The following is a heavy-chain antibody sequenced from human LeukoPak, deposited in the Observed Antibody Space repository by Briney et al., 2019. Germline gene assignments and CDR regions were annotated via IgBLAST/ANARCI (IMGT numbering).Heavy chain of an antibody. D-gene: IGHD1-26*01. J-gene: IGHJ4*02. CDR3: TREWELPGTDFDY. CDR2: IRSKAYGGTT. V-gene: IGHV3-49*03. Sequence: PGGSLRLSCTASGFTFGDYAMDWFRQAPGKGLEWVGFIRSKAYGGTTEYAASVKGRFTISGDESKSIAYLQMNSLKTEDTAVYYCTREWELPGTDFDYWGQGTLVTVSS. CDR1: GFTFGDYA.